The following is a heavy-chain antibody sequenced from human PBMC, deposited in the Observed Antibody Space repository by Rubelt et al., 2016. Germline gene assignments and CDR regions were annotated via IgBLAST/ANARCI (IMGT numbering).Heavy chain of an antibody. V-gene: IGHV3-33*01. CDR2: IWYDGSNK. Sequence: VENGGGVVQPGRSLRLSCAASGFTFSSYGMHWVRQAPGKGLEWVAVIWYDGSNKYYADSVKGRFTISRDNSKNTLYLQMNSLRAEETAVYYCARETLRLYYFDYWGQGTLVTVSS. CDR1: GFTFSSYG. J-gene: IGHJ4*02. CDR3: ARETLRLYYFDY.